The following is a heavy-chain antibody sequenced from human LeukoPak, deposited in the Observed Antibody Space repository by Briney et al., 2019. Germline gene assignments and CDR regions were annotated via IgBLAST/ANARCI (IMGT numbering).Heavy chain of an antibody. Sequence: GGSLRLSCAASGFTFSSSWMNWVRHAPGKGLEWVASINEDGSEKYYVDSVKGRFTVSRDNAKNSLYLQMYSLRVEDTAVYYCTRDSGRFRLDYWGQGILVTVSS. CDR2: INEDGSEK. CDR3: TRDSGRFRLDY. J-gene: IGHJ4*02. V-gene: IGHV3-7*01. CDR1: GFTFSSSW. D-gene: IGHD6-19*01.